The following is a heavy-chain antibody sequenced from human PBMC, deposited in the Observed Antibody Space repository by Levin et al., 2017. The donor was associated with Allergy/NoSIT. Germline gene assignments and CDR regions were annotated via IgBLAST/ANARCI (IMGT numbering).Heavy chain of an antibody. CDR1: GFTFRTSA. J-gene: IGHJ4*02. CDR2: VSPSGSNT. D-gene: IGHD2-8*01. CDR3: AKTALNPNGVFPFDF. Sequence: PGESLKISCAASGFTFRTSAMNWVRQAPGKGLEWVSGVSPSGSNTYYADSVRGRFTISRDNSKNTLSLQMNSLRAEDTAVYHCAKTALNPNGVFPFDFWGQGTLVTVSS. V-gene: IGHV3-23*01.